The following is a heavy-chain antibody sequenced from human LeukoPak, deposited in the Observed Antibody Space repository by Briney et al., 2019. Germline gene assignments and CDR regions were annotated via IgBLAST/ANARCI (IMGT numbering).Heavy chain of an antibody. Sequence: GGSLRLSCAASGFIVSSSYMSWVRQAPGKGLEWVSVIYTGGSTYSADSVKGRFTISRHNSKNTLYLQMNSLRAEDTAVYYCATSGLNYYYYGMDVWGQGTTVTVAS. V-gene: IGHV3-53*04. J-gene: IGHJ6*02. CDR3: ATSGLNYYYYGMDV. D-gene: IGHD6-25*01. CDR1: GFIVSSSY. CDR2: IYTGGST.